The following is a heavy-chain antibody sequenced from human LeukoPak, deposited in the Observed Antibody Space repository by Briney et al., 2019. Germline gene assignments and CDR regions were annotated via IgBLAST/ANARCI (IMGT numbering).Heavy chain of an antibody. J-gene: IGHJ4*02. CDR3: ARDMFRGAPDYFDY. V-gene: IGHV3-30*04. CDR2: IAYDGSIK. Sequence: GRSLRLSCAASGFTFCSYPMHWVRQAPGKGLEWVAVIAYDGSIKLYADSVKGRFIISRDDSKNTLYLQMNGLRGEDTAVYYCARDMFRGAPDYFDYWGQGTLVTVSS. D-gene: IGHD3-10*01. CDR1: GFTFCSYP.